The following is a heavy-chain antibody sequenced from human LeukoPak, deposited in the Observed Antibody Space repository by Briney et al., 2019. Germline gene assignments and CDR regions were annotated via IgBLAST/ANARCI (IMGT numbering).Heavy chain of an antibody. V-gene: IGHV3-23*01. D-gene: IGHD6-13*01. CDR3: AKPPPDSSSWLFDY. Sequence: GGSLRLSCAASGFTFSTYAMSWVRQAPGEGLEWVSTISDNGGSTYYADSVKGRFTISRDNSKNTLYLQMNSLRVDDTAVYYCAKPPPDSSSWLFDYWGQGTLVTVSS. CDR2: ISDNGGST. CDR1: GFTFSTYA. J-gene: IGHJ4*02.